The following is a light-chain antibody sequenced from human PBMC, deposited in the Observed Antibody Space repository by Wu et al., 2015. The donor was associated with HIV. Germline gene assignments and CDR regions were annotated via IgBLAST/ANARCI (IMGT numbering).Light chain of an antibody. Sequence: DIVLTQSPGILSLSPGGRATLSCRASQSVSGRHLAWYQQKPGQSPRLLIYSASSRATGIPDRFSGSGSGTDFTLTISRLESEDFAVYYCQQYGSSPWTFGQGTKGG. V-gene: IGKV3-20*01. CDR1: QSVSGRH. CDR2: SAS. J-gene: IGKJ1*01. CDR3: QQYGSSPWT.